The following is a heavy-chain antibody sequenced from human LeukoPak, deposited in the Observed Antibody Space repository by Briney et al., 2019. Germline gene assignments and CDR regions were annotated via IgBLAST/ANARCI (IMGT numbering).Heavy chain of an antibody. D-gene: IGHD3-22*01. J-gene: IGHJ6*03. CDR1: RFTFSNAW. V-gene: IGHV3-15*01. CDR3: TTAATTTIDYYYYMDV. CDR2: IKSKTDGGTT. Sequence: PGGSLRLSCAASRFTFSNAWMSWVRQAPGKGLGWVGRIKSKTDGGTTDYAAPVKGRFTISRDDSKNTLYLQMNSLKTEDTAVYYCTTAATTTIDYYYYMDVWGKGTTVTVSS.